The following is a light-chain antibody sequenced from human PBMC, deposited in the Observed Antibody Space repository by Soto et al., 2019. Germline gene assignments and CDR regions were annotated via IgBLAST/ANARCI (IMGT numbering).Light chain of an antibody. CDR3: GLYIGATTYV. V-gene: IGLV2-23*01. Sequence: QSALAQPASVSGSPGQSITISCPGTSGFVGSFSLVSWYHHHPGKSPKVMISEGHRRPSGVPDRFSGSTSVNTASLTISGFQAADEADYYCGLYIGATTYVFGTWTKLTVL. CDR1: SGFVGSFSL. J-gene: IGLJ1*01. CDR2: EGH.